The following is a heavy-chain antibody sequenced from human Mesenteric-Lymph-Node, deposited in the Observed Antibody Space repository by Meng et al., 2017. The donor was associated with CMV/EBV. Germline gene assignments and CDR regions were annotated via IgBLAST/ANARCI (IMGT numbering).Heavy chain of an antibody. D-gene: IGHD6-13*01. Sequence: IPLKGSGPTWLNPPQTLTLPCTFPGFSLSTSGVGVGWIRQPPGKALEWLALIYWDDDKRYSPSLKSRLTITKDTSKNQVVLTMTNMDPVDTATYYRAHSSGIAAAGPFYFDYWGQGTLVTVSS. CDR3: AHSSGIAAAGPFYFDY. V-gene: IGHV2-5*02. CDR2: IYWDDDK. J-gene: IGHJ4*02. CDR1: GFSLSTSGVG.